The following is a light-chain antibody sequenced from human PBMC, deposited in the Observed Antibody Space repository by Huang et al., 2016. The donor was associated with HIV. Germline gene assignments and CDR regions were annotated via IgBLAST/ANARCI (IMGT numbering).Light chain of an antibody. Sequence: IQLTQSPSSLSASVGDRVTITCRASQGISHYLAWYQQQPGKAPKLLIYAASTLYTGVPSRFSGSGSGTDFTLTISSLQPEDFATYYCQHLDSYPVTFGGGTKVDIK. CDR1: QGISHY. CDR2: AAS. CDR3: QHLDSYPVT. V-gene: IGKV1-9*01. J-gene: IGKJ4*01.